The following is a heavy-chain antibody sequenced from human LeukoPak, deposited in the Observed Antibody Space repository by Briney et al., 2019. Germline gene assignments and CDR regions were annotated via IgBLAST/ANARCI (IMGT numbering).Heavy chain of an antibody. CDR1: AYTFISYD. J-gene: IGHJ4*02. V-gene: IGHV1-8*01. CDR2: MNPNIGHT. CDR3: ARERDNWDLDS. Sequence: ASVKVSCKSSAYTFISYDINWVRQATGQRPEWMGWMNPNIGHTGYAQKFQGRVTMTRDTSISTAYMELSSLRSEDTAVYYCARERDNWDLDSWGQGTLVTVSS. D-gene: IGHD1-20*01.